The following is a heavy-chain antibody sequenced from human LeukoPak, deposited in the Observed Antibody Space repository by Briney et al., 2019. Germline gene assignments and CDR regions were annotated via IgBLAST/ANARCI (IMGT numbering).Heavy chain of an antibody. V-gene: IGHV1-46*01. CDR2: INPSGGST. CDR1: GYTFTSYY. D-gene: IGHD3-22*01. Sequence: GASVKVSCKASGYTFTSYYMHWVRQAPGQGLEWMGIINPSGGSTSYAQKSQGRVTMTRDTSTSTVYMELSSLRSEDTAVYYCARDALPHYYDSSGYGYWGQGTLVTVSS. CDR3: ARDALPHYYDSSGYGY. J-gene: IGHJ4*02.